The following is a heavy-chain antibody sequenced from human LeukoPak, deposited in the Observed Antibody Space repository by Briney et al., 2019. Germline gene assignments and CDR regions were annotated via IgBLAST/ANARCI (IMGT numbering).Heavy chain of an antibody. CDR2: MNPNSGNT. J-gene: IGHJ4*02. Sequence: ASVKFSCKASGYTFTSYDIIWVRQATGQGLEWMGWMNPNSGNTGYAQKFQGRVTMTRNSSITTAYMELSSLRSEDTAVYYCARRHGRCSDGSCYYPDYWGQGTLVTVSS. CDR1: GYTFTSYD. V-gene: IGHV1-8*01. D-gene: IGHD2-15*01. CDR3: ARRHGRCSDGSCYYPDY.